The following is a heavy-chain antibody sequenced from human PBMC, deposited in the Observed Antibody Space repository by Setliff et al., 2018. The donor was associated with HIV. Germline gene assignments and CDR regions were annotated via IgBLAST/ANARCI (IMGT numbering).Heavy chain of an antibody. CDR2: ISHDGSNK. CDR3: ARDGFALFGVDYHYMDV. J-gene: IGHJ6*03. CDR1: GFSFSSYG. Sequence: LKISCATSGFSFSSYGMHWVRQAPGKGLEWVAVISHDGSNKYYADSVKGRFTLSRENSKNTVYVQMNSLRTEDTAVYYCARDGFALFGVDYHYMDVWGKGTTVTVSS. D-gene: IGHD3-3*01. V-gene: IGHV3-30*03.